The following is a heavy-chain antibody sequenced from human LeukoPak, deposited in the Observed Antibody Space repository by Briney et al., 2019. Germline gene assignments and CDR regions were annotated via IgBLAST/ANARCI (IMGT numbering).Heavy chain of an antibody. CDR2: ISGSGGST. V-gene: IGHV3-23*01. J-gene: IGHJ4*02. CDR3: AKGGIAVADLKYYFDY. D-gene: IGHD6-19*01. Sequence: GGSLRLSCAASGFTFSSYAMNWVRQAPGKGLEWVSGISGSGGSTYYADSVKGRFTISRDNSKNTLYLQMNSLRAEDTAVYYCAKGGIAVADLKYYFDYWGQGTLVTVSS. CDR1: GFTFSSYA.